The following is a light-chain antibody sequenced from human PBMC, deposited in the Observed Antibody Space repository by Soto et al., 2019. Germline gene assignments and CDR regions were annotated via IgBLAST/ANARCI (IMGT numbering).Light chain of an antibody. CDR3: QQYGSSPET. CDR2: DAS. Sequence: ETVLTQSPATLSVSAGGRATLCCRASQSVSSYLAWYQQKPGQDPXLLXYDASNRATGIPARFSGSGSGTDFTLTISRLETEDFAVYYCQQYGSSPETFGQGTKVE. CDR1: QSVSSY. J-gene: IGKJ1*01. V-gene: IGKV3-20*01.